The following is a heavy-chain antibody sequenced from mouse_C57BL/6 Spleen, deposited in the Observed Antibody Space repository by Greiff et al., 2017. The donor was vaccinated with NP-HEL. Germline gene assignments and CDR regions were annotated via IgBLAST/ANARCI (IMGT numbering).Heavy chain of an antibody. J-gene: IGHJ2*01. D-gene: IGHD2-12*01. Sequence: EVKLVESGGGLVQPGGSMKLSCVASGFTFSNYWMNWVRQSPEKGLEWVAQIRLKSDNYATHYAESVKGRFTISRDDSKSSVYLQMNNLRAEDTGIYYCTGEPVLRYYFDYWGQGTTLTVSS. V-gene: IGHV6-3*01. CDR1: GFTFSNYW. CDR2: IRLKSDNYAT. CDR3: TGEPVLRYYFDY.